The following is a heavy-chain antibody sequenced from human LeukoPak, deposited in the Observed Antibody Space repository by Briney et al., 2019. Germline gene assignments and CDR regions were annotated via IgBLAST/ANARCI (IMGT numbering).Heavy chain of an antibody. CDR2: IKQDGSEK. D-gene: IGHD4-17*01. CDR3: AREKLDGHYFFDY. V-gene: IGHV3-7*01. J-gene: IGHJ4*02. Sequence: PGGSLRLSCAASGFTFTTYWMSWVRQAPVKGLEWVANIKQDGSEKYFVDSVKGRFTISRDNAKNSLYLQMNSLRAEDTAVYYCAREKLDGHYFFDYWGQGTLVTVSS. CDR1: GFTFTTYW.